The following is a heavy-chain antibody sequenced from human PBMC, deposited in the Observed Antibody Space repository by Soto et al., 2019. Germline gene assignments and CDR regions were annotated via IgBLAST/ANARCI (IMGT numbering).Heavy chain of an antibody. CDR1: GFTFSNYW. D-gene: IGHD2-2*01. Sequence: PGGSLRLSCAASGFTFSNYWMHWVRQAPGKGLVWVSRINYDGSSTSYADSVKGRFTISRDNTKNTLYLQMSGLRAEDTAVYYCARDYAPRFDPDWGQGTLVTVSS. J-gene: IGHJ4*02. CDR3: ARDYAPRFDPD. V-gene: IGHV3-74*01. CDR2: INYDGSST.